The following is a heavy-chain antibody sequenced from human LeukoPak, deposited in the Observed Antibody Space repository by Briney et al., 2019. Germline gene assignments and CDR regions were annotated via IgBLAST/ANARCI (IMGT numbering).Heavy chain of an antibody. Sequence: ASVKVSCKASGGTFSSYAISWVRQAPGQGLEWMGGIIPIFGTANYAQKFQGRVTITADESTSTAYMELSSLRSEDTAVYYCARVGYYSYGPHLGYYFDYWGQGTLVIVSS. CDR2: IIPIFGTA. D-gene: IGHD5-18*01. CDR3: ARVGYYSYGPHLGYYFDY. CDR1: GGTFSSYA. V-gene: IGHV1-69*13. J-gene: IGHJ4*02.